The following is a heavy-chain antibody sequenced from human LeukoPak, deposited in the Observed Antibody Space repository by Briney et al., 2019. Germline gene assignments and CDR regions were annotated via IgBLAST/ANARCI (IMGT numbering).Heavy chain of an antibody. CDR2: IYYSGST. CDR1: GGSISSSSYY. D-gene: IGHD3-9*01. V-gene: IGHV4-39*01. J-gene: IGHJ5*02. Sequence: SETLSLTCTVSGGSISSSSYYWGWIRQPPGKGLEWLGSIYYSGSTYYNPSLKSRVTISVDPSKNQFSLKLSSVAAADTAVYYCARHPPARPPRDYDILTGYYPNWFDPWGQGTLVTVSS. CDR3: ARHPPARPPRDYDILTGYYPNWFDP.